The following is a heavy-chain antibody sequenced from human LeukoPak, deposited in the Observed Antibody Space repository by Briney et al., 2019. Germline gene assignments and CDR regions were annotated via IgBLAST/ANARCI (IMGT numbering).Heavy chain of an antibody. V-gene: IGHV4-59*01. CDR1: GGSISSYY. CDR3: AREVSSSWYEKGGNWFDP. CDR2: IHYSGST. D-gene: IGHD6-13*01. J-gene: IGHJ5*02. Sequence: SETLSLTCTVSGGSISSYYWSWIRQPPGKGLEWIGYIHYSGSTNYNPSLKSRVTISVGTSKIQFSLKLSSVTAADTAVYYCAREVSSSWYEKGGNWFDPWGQGTLVTVSS.